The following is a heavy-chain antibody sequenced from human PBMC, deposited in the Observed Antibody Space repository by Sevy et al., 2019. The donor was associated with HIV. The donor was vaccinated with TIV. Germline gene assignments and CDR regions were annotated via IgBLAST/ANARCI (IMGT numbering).Heavy chain of an antibody. V-gene: IGHV3-23*01. Sequence: GGSLRLSCVASGFTFSKYSMGWVRQPPGKGLEWVSTLSFGCGEINHADSVKGRFTISRDNSKNSLYLQMNNLRAEDTAVYYCAREGCTKPHDYWGQGTLVTVSS. D-gene: IGHD2-8*01. CDR1: GFTFSKYS. CDR2: LSFGCGEI. J-gene: IGHJ4*02. CDR3: AREGCTKPHDY.